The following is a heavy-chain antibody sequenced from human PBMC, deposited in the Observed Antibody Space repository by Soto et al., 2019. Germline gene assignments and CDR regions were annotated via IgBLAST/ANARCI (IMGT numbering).Heavy chain of an antibody. CDR3: TTGSAPISVYYYYGMDV. Sequence: GGSLRLSCAASGFTFSNAWMNWVRQAPGKGLEWVGRIKSKTDGGTTDYAAPVKGRFTISRDDSKNTLYLQMNSLKTEDTAVYYCTTGSAPISVYYYYGMDVWGQGTTVTVSS. D-gene: IGHD1-26*01. CDR1: GFTFSNAW. J-gene: IGHJ6*02. CDR2: IKSKTDGGTT. V-gene: IGHV3-15*07.